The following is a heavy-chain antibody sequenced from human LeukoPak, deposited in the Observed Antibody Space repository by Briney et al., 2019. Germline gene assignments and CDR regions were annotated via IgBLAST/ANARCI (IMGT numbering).Heavy chain of an antibody. CDR2: IIPILGIA. V-gene: IGHV1-69*04. J-gene: IGHJ4*02. Sequence: GSSVKVSCKASGGTFSSYAISWVRQAPGQGLEWMGRIIPILGIANYAQKFQGRVTITADKSTSTAYMELSSLRSEDTAVYYCARSPDVRIAAAGGKYWGQGTLVTVSS. CDR1: GGTFSSYA. CDR3: ARSPDVRIAAAGGKY. D-gene: IGHD6-13*01.